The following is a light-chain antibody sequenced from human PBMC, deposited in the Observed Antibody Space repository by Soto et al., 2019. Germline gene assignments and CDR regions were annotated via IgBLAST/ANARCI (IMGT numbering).Light chain of an antibody. CDR1: SSDVGGYNY. CDR2: DVS. CDR3: SSYTSSSTPYV. Sequence: QSALTQPASVSGSPGQSITISCTGTSSDVGGYNYVSWYQQHPGKAPKLMIYDVSNRPPGVSNRFSGSKSGNTASLTISGLQAEDEADYYCSSYTSSSTPYVFGTGTEVTVL. V-gene: IGLV2-14*01. J-gene: IGLJ1*01.